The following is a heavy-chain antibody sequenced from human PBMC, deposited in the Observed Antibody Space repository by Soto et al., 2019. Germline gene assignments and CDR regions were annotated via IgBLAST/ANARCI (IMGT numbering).Heavy chain of an antibody. CDR3: AKGYSGWYLGGFDY. D-gene: IGHD6-19*01. CDR1: GFTFDDYA. V-gene: IGHV3-30*18. Sequence: VQLVESGGGLVQPGRSLRLSCAASGFTFDDYAMHWVRQAPGKGLEWVAVISYDGSNKYYADSVKGRFTISRDNSKNTLYLQMNSLRAEDTAVYYCAKGYSGWYLGGFDYWGQGTLVTVSS. J-gene: IGHJ4*02. CDR2: ISYDGSNK.